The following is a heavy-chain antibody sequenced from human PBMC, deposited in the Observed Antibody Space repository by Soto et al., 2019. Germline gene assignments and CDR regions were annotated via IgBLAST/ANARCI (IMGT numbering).Heavy chain of an antibody. V-gene: IGHV4-59*01. J-gene: IGHJ5*02. CDR1: GGSISSYY. D-gene: IGHD2-15*01. CDR2: IYYSGST. CDR3: ARGGVESLPATHNWFDP. Sequence: PSETLSLTCTVSGGSISSYYWSWIRQPPGKGLEWIGYIYYSGSTNYNPSLKSRVTISVDTSKNQFSLKLGSVTAADTAVDYCARGGVESLPATHNWFDPWGQGTLVTVSS.